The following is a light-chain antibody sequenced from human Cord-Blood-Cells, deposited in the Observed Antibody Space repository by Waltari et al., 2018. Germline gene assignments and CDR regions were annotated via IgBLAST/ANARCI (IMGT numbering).Light chain of an antibody. Sequence: EIVMTQSPATLSVSPGERATLSCRASQSVSSNLAWYQQEPGQAPRLLIYGASTRATGIPARFSGSGSGTEFTLTISSLQSEDFAVYYCQQYNNWPPLTFGGGTKVKIK. CDR2: GAS. CDR3: QQYNNWPPLT. V-gene: IGKV3-15*01. CDR1: QSVSSN. J-gene: IGKJ4*01.